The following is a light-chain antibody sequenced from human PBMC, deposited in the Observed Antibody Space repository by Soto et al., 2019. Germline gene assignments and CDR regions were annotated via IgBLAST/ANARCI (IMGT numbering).Light chain of an antibody. V-gene: IGKV2-28*01. CDR2: LGS. Sequence: DIEMTQSPLSLPVTPGEPASISCRSSQSLLHSNGYNFLDWYLQKPGQSPQLLIYLGSNRASGVPDRFSGSGSGTEFTLTINSLQSEDFAVYYCQQYNNWPRTFGQGTKV. CDR3: QQYNNWPRT. CDR1: QSLLHSNGYNF. J-gene: IGKJ1*01.